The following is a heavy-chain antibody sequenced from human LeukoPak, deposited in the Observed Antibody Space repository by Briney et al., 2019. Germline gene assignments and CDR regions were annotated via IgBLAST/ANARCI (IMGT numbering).Heavy chain of an antibody. D-gene: IGHD3-16*01. J-gene: IGHJ4*02. V-gene: IGHV4-59*08. CDR3: ARHSVGVRKVVDY. Sequence: PSETLSLTCAVSGGSITGYYWSWIRQPPGKGLEYIWYIHYSGSTNYNPSLKSRVTISVDTSKNQFSLKLNSVTAADTAVYYCARHSVGVRKVVDYWGQGTLVAVSS. CDR1: GGSITGYY. CDR2: IHYSGST.